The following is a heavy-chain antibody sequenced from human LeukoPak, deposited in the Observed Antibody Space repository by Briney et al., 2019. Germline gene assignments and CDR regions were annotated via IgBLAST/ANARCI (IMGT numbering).Heavy chain of an antibody. V-gene: IGHV3-48*04. J-gene: IGHJ4*02. Sequence: GGSLGLSCAASGLPFSSYSMNWFGQAPGKGLGGVSYISNSSSNIYYADSVKGRFTISRDNAKNSLYLQMNSLRAEDTAVYYCARDTAVAGTFVYWGQGTLVTVSS. CDR2: ISNSSSNI. CDR3: ARDTAVAGTFVY. CDR1: GLPFSSYS. D-gene: IGHD6-19*01.